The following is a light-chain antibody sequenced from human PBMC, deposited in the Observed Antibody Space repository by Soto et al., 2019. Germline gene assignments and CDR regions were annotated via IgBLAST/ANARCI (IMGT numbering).Light chain of an antibody. V-gene: IGLV2-8*01. CDR2: EVT. J-gene: IGLJ1*01. CDR3: CSYAGSNTPYV. CDR1: SSDVGGYNY. Sequence: QSALTQPPSASGSPGQSVTISCTGTSSDVGGYNYVSWYQQHPGKAPKLMIYEVTKRPSGVPDRFSGSKSGNTASLTVAGLQAKDEADYYCCSYAGSNTPYVFGTGTKLTVL.